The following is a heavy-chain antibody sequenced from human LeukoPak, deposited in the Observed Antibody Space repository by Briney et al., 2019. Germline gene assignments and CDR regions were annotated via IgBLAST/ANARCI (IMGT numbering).Heavy chain of an antibody. J-gene: IGHJ5*02. V-gene: IGHV5-51*01. D-gene: IGHD4-17*01. CDR1: GYSFSNYW. CDR2: IYPGDSDT. CDR3: ATALRSGGLDP. Sequence: GESLKISCKGSGYSFSNYWIAWVRQMPGQGLESMGIIYPGDSDTRYSPSFQGQVTISADKSISTAYVQWSSLKASDTAMYYCATALRSGGLDPWGQGTLVTVSS.